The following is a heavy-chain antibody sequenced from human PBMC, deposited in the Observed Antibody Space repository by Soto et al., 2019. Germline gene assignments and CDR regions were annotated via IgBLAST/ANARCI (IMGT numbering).Heavy chain of an antibody. CDR3: ARRHTREYYSDSSGYYPGYFAY. CDR1: GGTFSSDA. V-gene: IGHV1-69*01. Sequence: QAQLGQSGADVKKPASSVKVSCQASGGTFSSDAISWVRQAPGQGLAGMGGIIPIFGTANDAQKFQARCTITADESTSTAYMELISLSSEDTAVYYCARRHTREYYSDSSGYYPGYFAYWGQGTMVTVSS. D-gene: IGHD3-22*01. CDR2: IIPIFGTA. J-gene: IGHJ4*02.